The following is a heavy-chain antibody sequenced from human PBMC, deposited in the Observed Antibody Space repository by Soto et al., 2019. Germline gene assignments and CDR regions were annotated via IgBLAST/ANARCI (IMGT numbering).Heavy chain of an antibody. J-gene: IGHJ4*02. CDR3: AVYGSGKIPSDY. Sequence: CQGSGYRFSNYWIGWVRQMPGKGLEWMGIIYPGDSDTRYSPSFQGLVTMSADRSISTAYLQWSSLKASDTAMYYCAVYGSGKIPSDYWGQGTLVTVSS. CDR1: GYRFSNYW. V-gene: IGHV5-51*01. CDR2: IYPGDSDT. D-gene: IGHD3-10*01.